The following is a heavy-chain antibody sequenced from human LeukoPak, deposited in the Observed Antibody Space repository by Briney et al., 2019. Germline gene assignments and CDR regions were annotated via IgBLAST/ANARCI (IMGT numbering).Heavy chain of an antibody. CDR1: GFTFDDYA. D-gene: IGHD2-21*01. Sequence: GGSLRLSCAASGFTFDDYAMHWVRQAPGKGLEWVSGISWNSGSIGYADSVKGRFTISRDNAKNSLYLQMNSLRAEDTALYYCAKDIGPGEGTFDYWGQGTLVTVSS. J-gene: IGHJ4*02. V-gene: IGHV3-9*01. CDR2: ISWNSGSI. CDR3: AKDIGPGEGTFDY.